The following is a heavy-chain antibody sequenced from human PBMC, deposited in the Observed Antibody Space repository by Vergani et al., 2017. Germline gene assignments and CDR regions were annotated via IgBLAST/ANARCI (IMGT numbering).Heavy chain of an antibody. CDR1: GFTFSSYA. V-gene: IGHV3-30-3*01. J-gene: IGHJ4*02. Sequence: QVQLVESGGGVVQPGRSLRLSCAASGFTFSSYAMHWVRQAPGKGLEWVAVISYDGSNKYYADSVKGRFTISRDNSKNTLYLQMNSLRAEDTAVYYCARRRGIVRGVISYWGQGTLVTVSS. D-gene: IGHD3-10*01. CDR3: ARRRGIVRGVISY. CDR2: ISYDGSNK.